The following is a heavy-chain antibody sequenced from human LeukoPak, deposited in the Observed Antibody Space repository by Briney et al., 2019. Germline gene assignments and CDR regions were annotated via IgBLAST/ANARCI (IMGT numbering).Heavy chain of an antibody. CDR2: TSAYNGNT. D-gene: IGHD4-11*01. CDR1: GYTFTSYG. J-gene: IGHJ6*02. CDR3: ARVPPYGNDEGYYYYYGMDV. Sequence: ASVRVSCKASGYTFTSYGISWVRQAPGQWLEWMGWTSAYNGNTNYAQKLQGRVTTTTDTSTSTAYMELRSLRSDDTAVYYCARVPPYGNDEGYYYYYGMDVWGQGTTVTVSS. V-gene: IGHV1-18*01.